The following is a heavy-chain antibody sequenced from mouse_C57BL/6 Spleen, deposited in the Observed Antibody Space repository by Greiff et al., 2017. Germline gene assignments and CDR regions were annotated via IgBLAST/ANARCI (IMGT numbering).Heavy chain of an antibody. D-gene: IGHD1-1*01. CDR2: IDPETGGT. CDR1: GYTFTDYE. J-gene: IGHJ1*03. CDR3: TRENYYGSSRGYFDV. Sequence: QVHVKQSGAELVRPGASVTLSCKASGYTFTDYEMHWVKQTPVHGLEWIGAIDPETGGTAYNQKFKGKAILTADKSSSTAYMELRSLTSEDSAVYYCTRENYYGSSRGYFDVWGTGTTVTVSS. V-gene: IGHV1-15*01.